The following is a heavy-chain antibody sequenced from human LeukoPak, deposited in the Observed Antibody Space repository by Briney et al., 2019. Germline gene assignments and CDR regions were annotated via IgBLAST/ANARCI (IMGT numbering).Heavy chain of an antibody. D-gene: IGHD1-26*01. V-gene: IGHV3-23*01. J-gene: IGHJ4*02. CDR3: AKDQGSYVDYFDY. Sequence: PGGSLRLSCAASGFTFSSSAMSWVRQVPGKGLEWVSGISASGGSTYYADSVRGRFTISRDNSKNTLYLQMNSLRAEDTAVYYCAKDQGSYVDYFDYWGQGTLVTVSS. CDR1: GFTFSSSA. CDR2: ISASGGST.